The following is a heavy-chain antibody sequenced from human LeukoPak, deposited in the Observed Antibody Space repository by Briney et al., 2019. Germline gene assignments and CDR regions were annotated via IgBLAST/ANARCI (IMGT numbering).Heavy chain of an antibody. D-gene: IGHD3-9*01. Sequence: SETLSLTCTVSGGSISSYYWSWIRQPPGKGLEWIGYIYYSGSTNYNPSLKSRVTISVDTSKNQFSLKLSSVTAADTAVYYCARGSTVLRYFDWFAGAYFDYWGQGTLVPSPQ. CDR2: IYYSGST. V-gene: IGHV4-59*01. CDR1: GGSISSYY. J-gene: IGHJ4*02. CDR3: ARGSTVLRYFDWFAGAYFDY.